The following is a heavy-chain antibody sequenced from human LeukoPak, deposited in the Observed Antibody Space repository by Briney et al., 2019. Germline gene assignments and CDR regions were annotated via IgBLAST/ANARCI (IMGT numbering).Heavy chain of an antibody. CDR1: GGSITDSSYY. V-gene: IGHV4-61*01. D-gene: IGHD6-19*01. Sequence: PSETLSLTCSVSGGSITDSSYYWSWIRQPPGKGLEWIGYIYYSGSTNYNPSLKSRVTISVDTSKNQFSLKLSSVTAADTAVYYCARDNLDSSGLDYWGQGTLVTVSS. CDR3: ARDNLDSSGLDY. J-gene: IGHJ4*02. CDR2: IYYSGST.